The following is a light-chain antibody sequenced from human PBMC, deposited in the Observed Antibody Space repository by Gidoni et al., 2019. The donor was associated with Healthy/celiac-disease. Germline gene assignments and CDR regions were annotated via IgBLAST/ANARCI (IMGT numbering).Light chain of an antibody. CDR3: QQLNSYPYT. Sequence: IQLTQSPSFLSASVGDRVTITCRASQGISSSLAWYQQKPGKAPKLLIYAASTLQSGVPSRFSGSGSGTEFTLTISSLQPEDVATYYCQQLNSYPYTFXQXTKLEIK. V-gene: IGKV1-9*01. CDR2: AAS. J-gene: IGKJ2*01. CDR1: QGISSS.